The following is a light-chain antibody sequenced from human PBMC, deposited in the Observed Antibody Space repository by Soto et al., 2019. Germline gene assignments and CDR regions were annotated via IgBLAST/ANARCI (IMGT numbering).Light chain of an antibody. V-gene: IGKV3-11*01. CDR1: QSVSSY. CDR3: QQRSNWPPAWT. CDR2: DAS. J-gene: IGKJ1*01. Sequence: TLSLSPGERATLSCRASQSVSSYLAWYQQKPGQAPRLLIYDASNRATGIPARFSGSGSGTDFTLTISSLEPEDFAVYYCQQRSNWPPAWTLGQGTKVDIK.